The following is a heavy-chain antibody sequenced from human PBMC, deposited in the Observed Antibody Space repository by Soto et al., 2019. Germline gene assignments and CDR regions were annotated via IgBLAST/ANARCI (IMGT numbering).Heavy chain of an antibody. Sequence: SETLSLTCAFYGGSFSGYYWSWIRQPPGKWLEWIGEINHSGSTNYNPSLKSRVTISVDTSKNQFSLKLSSVTAADTAVYYCARRRSNVVVPAASNLDDAFDIWGQGTMVTVSS. D-gene: IGHD2-2*01. CDR2: INHSGST. CDR3: ARRRSNVVVPAASNLDDAFDI. J-gene: IGHJ3*02. CDR1: GGSFSGYY. V-gene: IGHV4-34*01.